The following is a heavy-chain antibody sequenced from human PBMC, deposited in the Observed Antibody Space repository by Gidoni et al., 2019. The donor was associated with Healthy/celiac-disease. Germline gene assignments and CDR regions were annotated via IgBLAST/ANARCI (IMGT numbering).Heavy chain of an antibody. CDR1: GGTFSSYA. J-gene: IGHJ6*02. CDR3: ARDAPDIVVVPAAIPGYYYYGMDV. Sequence: QVQLVQSGAEVKKPGSSVKVSCKASGGTFSSYAISWVRQAPGQGLEWMGGIIPIFGTANYAQKFQGRVTITADESTSTAYMELSSLRSEDTAVYYCARDAPDIVVVPAAIPGYYYYGMDVWGQGTTVTVSS. CDR2: IIPIFGTA. V-gene: IGHV1-69*01. D-gene: IGHD2-2*02.